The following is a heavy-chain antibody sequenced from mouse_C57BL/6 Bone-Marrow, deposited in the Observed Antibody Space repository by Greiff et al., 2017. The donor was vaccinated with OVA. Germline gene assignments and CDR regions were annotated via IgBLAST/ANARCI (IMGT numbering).Heavy chain of an antibody. CDR2: IYPGSGNT. J-gene: IGHJ4*01. Sequence: QVQLKESGAELVRPGASVKLSCKASGYTFTDYYINWVKPRPGQGLEWIARIYPGSGNTYYNEKLKGKATLTAEKSSSTAYMQLSSLTSEDSAVYFCARMGYDYLYAMDYWGQGTSVTGSS. V-gene: IGHV1-76*01. CDR1: GYTFTDYY. D-gene: IGHD2-4*01. CDR3: ARMGYDYLYAMDY.